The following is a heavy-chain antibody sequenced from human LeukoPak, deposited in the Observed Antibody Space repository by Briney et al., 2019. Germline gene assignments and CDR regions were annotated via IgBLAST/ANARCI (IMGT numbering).Heavy chain of an antibody. CDR1: GYTFTSYG. V-gene: IGHV1-18*01. CDR3: ARDGSGSYFFNY. D-gene: IGHD1-26*01. J-gene: IGHJ4*02. Sequence: ASVKVSCKASGYTFTSYGLSWVRQAPGQGLEWMGWISAYNGNTNYAQRFQGRVTMTRDTSISTAYMELSRLRSDDTAVYYCARDGSGSYFFNYWGQGTLVTVSS. CDR2: ISAYNGNT.